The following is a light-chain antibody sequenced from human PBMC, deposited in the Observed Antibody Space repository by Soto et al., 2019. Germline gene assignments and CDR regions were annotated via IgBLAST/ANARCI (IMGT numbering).Light chain of an antibody. CDR2: QAS. J-gene: IGKJ2*01. V-gene: IGKV1-5*03. Sequence: DIQMTQSPSTLSASVGDRVTITCRASQSISSGLAWYRQKPGKAPNLLIYQASTLESGVPSRFSGSGSGTEFTLTISSLQPDDFTTYYCCQQYNFYLGFTFGQGTKLEIK. CDR3: QQYNFYLGFT. CDR1: QSISSG.